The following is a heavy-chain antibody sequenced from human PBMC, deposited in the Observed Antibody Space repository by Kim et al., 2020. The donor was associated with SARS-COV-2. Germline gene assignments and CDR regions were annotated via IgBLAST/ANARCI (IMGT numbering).Heavy chain of an antibody. Sequence: SETLSLTCAVSGGSISSSNWWSWVRQPPGKGLEWIGEIYHSGSTNYNPSLKSRVTISVDKSKNQFSLKLSSVTAADTAVYYCASSREYSSSWPPRYYYYGMDVWGQGTTVTVSS. CDR1: GGSISSSNW. V-gene: IGHV4-4*02. D-gene: IGHD6-13*01. CDR2: IYHSGST. J-gene: IGHJ6*02. CDR3: ASSREYSSSWPPRYYYYGMDV.